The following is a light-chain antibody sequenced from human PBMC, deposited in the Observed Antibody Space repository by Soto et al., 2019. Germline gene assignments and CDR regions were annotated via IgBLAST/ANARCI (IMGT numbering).Light chain of an antibody. J-gene: IGKJ1*01. CDR3: QQNYRATPWT. V-gene: IGKV1-39*01. Sequence: DPQMTQSPSSLSASVGDRITITCRASQSISRYLNWYQHKPGKAPKLLINAASRLERGVPSRFSGGGSGTDFTLNISSLQPDDFATYYCQQNYRATPWTFGQGTKVEVK. CDR2: AAS. CDR1: QSISRY.